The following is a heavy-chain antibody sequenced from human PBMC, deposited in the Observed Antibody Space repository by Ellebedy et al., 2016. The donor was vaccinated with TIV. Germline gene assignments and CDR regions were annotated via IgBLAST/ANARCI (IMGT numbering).Heavy chain of an antibody. Sequence: ASVKVSXKASRYTFTSHDMHWVRQAPGQGLEWVGRISITGGDTTYAQKFQGRVTMTRDTSTSTVYMELSSLRSEDTALYYCAKGARYGASSEYFDLWGQGTLVTVSS. CDR2: ISITGGDT. D-gene: IGHD3-16*02. V-gene: IGHV1-46*01. CDR3: AKGARYGASSEYFDL. CDR1: RYTFTSHD. J-gene: IGHJ4*02.